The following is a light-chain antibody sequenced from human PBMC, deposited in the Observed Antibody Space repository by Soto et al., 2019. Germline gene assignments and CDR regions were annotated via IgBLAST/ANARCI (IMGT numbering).Light chain of an antibody. V-gene: IGKV3-20*01. CDR2: GAS. CDR1: QRVSSSW. CDR3: QQYGGPPWT. J-gene: IGKJ1*01. Sequence: EIVLTQSPGTLSLSPGERATLSCRASQRVSSSWLAWYQQKPGQAPRLLIYGASSRTTGVPDRFSGSGSGTDFTFTISRVEPEDSAVFYCQQYGGPPWTFGEGTKVEIK.